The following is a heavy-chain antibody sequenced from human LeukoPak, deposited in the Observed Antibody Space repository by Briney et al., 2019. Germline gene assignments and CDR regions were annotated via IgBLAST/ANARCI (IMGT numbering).Heavy chain of an antibody. J-gene: IGHJ4*02. D-gene: IGHD1-14*01. CDR1: GFTFSSTG. Sequence: GGSLRLSCTVSGFTFSSTGMHWVRQAPGKGLEWVSYIRYDGNNKYYGDSVKGRLTISRDNSKNTLYLQMNSLRVEDTAVYYCARTYNPDYWGQGTLVTVSS. CDR2: IRYDGNNK. CDR3: ARTYNPDY. V-gene: IGHV3-30*02.